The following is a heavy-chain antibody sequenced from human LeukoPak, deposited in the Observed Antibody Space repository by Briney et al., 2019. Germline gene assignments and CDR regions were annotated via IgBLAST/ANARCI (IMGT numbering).Heavy chain of an antibody. V-gene: IGHV3-30*04. CDR1: GSTFSSYA. CDR3: ARTGRWDRLFFDY. Sequence: PGGSLRLSCAASGSTFSSYAMHWVRQAPGKGLEWVAVISFDGSNKYYADSVKGRFTISRDNSKNTLYLQMNSLRAEDTAVYYCARTGRWDRLFFDYWGQGTLVTVSS. CDR2: ISFDGSNK. D-gene: IGHD3/OR15-3a*01. J-gene: IGHJ4*02.